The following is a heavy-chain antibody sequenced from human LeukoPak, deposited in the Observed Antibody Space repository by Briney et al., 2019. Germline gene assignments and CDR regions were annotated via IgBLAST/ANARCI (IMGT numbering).Heavy chain of an antibody. J-gene: IGHJ4*02. Sequence: KPSETLSLTCTVSGGSISSYYWSWIRQPPGKGLEWIGYIYYSGSTNYNPSLKSRVTISVDTSKNQFSLKLSSVTAADTAVYYCARATAYYDFWSGSYYFDYWGQGTLVTVSS. CDR2: IYYSGST. CDR1: GGSISSYY. CDR3: ARATAYYDFWSGSYYFDY. D-gene: IGHD3-3*01. V-gene: IGHV4-59*08.